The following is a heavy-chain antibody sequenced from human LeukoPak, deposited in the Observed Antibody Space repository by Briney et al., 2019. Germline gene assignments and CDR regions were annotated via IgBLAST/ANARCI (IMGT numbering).Heavy chain of an antibody. V-gene: IGHV3-11*04. CDR2: ISSSGSML. J-gene: IGHJ4*02. D-gene: IGHD6-13*01. CDR1: GFTFSDYY. CDR3: TRRPYSSSWYYFDY. Sequence: PGGSLRLSCTVSGFTFSDYYMSWVRQAPGRGREGVSYISSSGSMLHYADSVEGRFTISRDNGKSSLYLQMSSLRVEDTAVYYCTRRPYSSSWYYFDYWGQGTLVTVSS.